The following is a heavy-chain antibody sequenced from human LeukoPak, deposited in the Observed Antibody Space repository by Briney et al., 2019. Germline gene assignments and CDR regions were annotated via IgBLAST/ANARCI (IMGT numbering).Heavy chain of an antibody. Sequence: PGGPLRLSCAASGSAFSSYNMKWVRQAPGKGLEWVSFIDASSSYIYYADSVKGRFTISRDNSENSLYLQMDSLRVEDTAVYYCARAGSCSSTSCDGGIDYWGQGTLVTVSS. D-gene: IGHD2-2*01. V-gene: IGHV3-21*06. CDR1: GSAFSSYN. CDR2: IDASSSYI. CDR3: ARAGSCSSTSCDGGIDY. J-gene: IGHJ4*02.